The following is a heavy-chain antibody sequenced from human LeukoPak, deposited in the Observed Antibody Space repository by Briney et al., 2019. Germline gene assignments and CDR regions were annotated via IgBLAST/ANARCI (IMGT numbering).Heavy chain of an antibody. J-gene: IGHJ4*02. CDR3: SKDFGGSYIYYFDY. V-gene: IGHV3-23*01. Sequence: GGSLRLSCEASGFTFSSNAMGWVRQAPGRGLEWVSSISGYGVRIYYADSVKGRFTISRDNSRDTLYLQMNSLGAEYTAVYYCSKDFGGSYIYYFDYWGQGTLVTVSS. CDR1: GFTFSSNA. D-gene: IGHD1-26*01. CDR2: ISGYGVRI.